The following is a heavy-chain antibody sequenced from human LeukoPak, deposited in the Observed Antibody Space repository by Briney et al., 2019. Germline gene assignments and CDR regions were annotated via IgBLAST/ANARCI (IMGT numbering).Heavy chain of an antibody. CDR1: GFTFSSYS. D-gene: IGHD2-15*01. Sequence: GGSLRLSCAASGFTFSSYSMNWVRQAPGKGLEWVSSISSSRSYIYYADSVKGRFTISRDNTKNSLYLQMNSLRPEAPAVYYCARNEMVAARYYYYGMDVWGQGTTVTVSS. V-gene: IGHV3-21*01. CDR3: ARNEMVAARYYYYGMDV. J-gene: IGHJ6*02. CDR2: ISSSRSYI.